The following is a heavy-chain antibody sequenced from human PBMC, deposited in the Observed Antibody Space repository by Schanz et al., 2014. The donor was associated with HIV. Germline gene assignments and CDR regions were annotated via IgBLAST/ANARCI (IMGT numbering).Heavy chain of an antibody. CDR3: AKAYSTSRPYSMDI. CDR2: ISWNSVSI. Sequence: VQLVESGGGVVQPGRSLKLSCAASGFTFSSYAMSWVRQAPGKGLEWVSGISWNSVSIGYADSVKGRFTISRDNAKNSLYMQMNSLRGDDTALYYCAKAYSTSRPYSMDIWGQGTTVTVSS. D-gene: IGHD6-6*01. V-gene: IGHV3-9*01. J-gene: IGHJ6*02. CDR1: GFTFSSYA.